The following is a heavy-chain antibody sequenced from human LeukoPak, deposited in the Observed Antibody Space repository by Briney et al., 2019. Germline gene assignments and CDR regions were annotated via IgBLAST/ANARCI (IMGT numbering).Heavy chain of an antibody. V-gene: IGHV3-49*03. D-gene: IGHD1-26*01. CDR1: GFTFGDYA. CDR3: TRDRRIVGATGPLYYFDY. Sequence: GGSLRLSCTASGFTFGDYAMSWFRQAPGKGLEWVGFIRSKAYGGTTEYAASVKGRFTISRDDSKSIAYLQMNSLKTEDTAVYYCTRDRRIVGATGPLYYFDYWGQGTLVTVSS. CDR2: IRSKAYGGTT. J-gene: IGHJ4*02.